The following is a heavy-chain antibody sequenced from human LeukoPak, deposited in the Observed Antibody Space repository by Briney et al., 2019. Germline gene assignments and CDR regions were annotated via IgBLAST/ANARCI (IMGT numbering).Heavy chain of an antibody. CDR2: IYYSGST. Sequence: SETLSLTCTVSGGSISSSSYYWGWIRQPPGKGLEWIGSIYYSGSTYYNPSLRSRVTISVDTSKNQFSLKLSSVTAADTAVYYCAREDIVVVGAFDYWGQGTLVTVSS. CDR1: GGSISSSSYY. V-gene: IGHV4-39*07. CDR3: AREDIVVVGAFDY. J-gene: IGHJ4*02. D-gene: IGHD2-15*01.